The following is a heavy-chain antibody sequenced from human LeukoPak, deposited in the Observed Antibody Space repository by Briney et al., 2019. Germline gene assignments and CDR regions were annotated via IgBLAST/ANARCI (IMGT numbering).Heavy chain of an antibody. CDR1: GGSISSSNW. J-gene: IGHJ3*02. CDR2: IYHSGST. CDR3: ARDSSEVAIGAFDI. V-gene: IGHV4-4*02. Sequence: SETLSLTCAVSGGSISSSNWWSWVRQPPGKGLEWIGEIYHSGSTNYNPSLKSRVTISVDKSKNQFSLKLSSVTAVDTAVYYCARDSSEVAIGAFDIWGQGTMVTVSS. D-gene: IGHD5-24*01.